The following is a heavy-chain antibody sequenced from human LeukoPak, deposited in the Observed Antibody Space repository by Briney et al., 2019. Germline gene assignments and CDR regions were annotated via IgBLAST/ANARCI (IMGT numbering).Heavy chain of an antibody. D-gene: IGHD2-15*01. Sequence: PGGSLRLSCAASGFTVSSYAIHWVRQAPGKGLEWVANIKQDGSGTYYVDSVKGRFTISRDNAKNSLYLQMNSLRAEDTAVYYCARESLGVVAANWGQGTLVTVSS. J-gene: IGHJ4*02. CDR1: GFTVSSYA. CDR2: IKQDGSGT. V-gene: IGHV3-7*01. CDR3: ARESLGVVAAN.